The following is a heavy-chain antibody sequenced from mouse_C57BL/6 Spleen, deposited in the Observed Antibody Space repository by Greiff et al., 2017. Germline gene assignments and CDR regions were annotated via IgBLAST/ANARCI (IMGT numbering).Heavy chain of an antibody. CDR1: GYTFTSYW. J-gene: IGHJ4*01. V-gene: IGHV1-64*01. CDR2: IHPNSGST. CDR3: ARDDYDVGYAMDY. D-gene: IGHD2-4*01. Sequence: QVQLQQPGAELVKPGASVKLSCKASGYTFTSYWMHWVKQRPGQGLEWIGMIHPNSGSTNYNEKFKSKATLTVDKSSSTAYMQLSSLTSEDSAVYYGARDDYDVGYAMDYWGQGTSVTVSS.